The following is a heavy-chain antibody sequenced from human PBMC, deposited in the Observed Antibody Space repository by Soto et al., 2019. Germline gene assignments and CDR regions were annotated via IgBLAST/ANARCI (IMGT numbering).Heavy chain of an antibody. CDR2: ISAYHTST. CDR3: ARARTGIPLLREVTTYNYFGT. Sequence: ASVKVSCKASGYSFSSFGVNWVRQAPGQGLEWMGWISAYHTSTNYAQKFQDRVTMTADTSTDTAYMELRSLRTDDTAVYLCARARTGIPLLREVTTYNYFGTWGQGTLVTVSS. V-gene: IGHV1-18*01. CDR1: GYSFSSFG. J-gene: IGHJ5*02. D-gene: IGHD3-10*01.